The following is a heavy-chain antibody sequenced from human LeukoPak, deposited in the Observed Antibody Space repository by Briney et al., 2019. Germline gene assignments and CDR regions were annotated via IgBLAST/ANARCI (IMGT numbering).Heavy chain of an antibody. CDR1: GGSISSGSYY. CDR2: IYTSGST. Sequence: SETLSLTCTVSGGSISSGSYYWSWIRQPAGKGLEWIGRIYTSGSTNYNPSLKSRVTISVDTSKNQFSLKLSSVTAADTAVYYCAREGPALFDYWGQGTLVTVSS. CDR3: AREGPALFDY. V-gene: IGHV4-61*02. J-gene: IGHJ4*02. D-gene: IGHD2-2*01.